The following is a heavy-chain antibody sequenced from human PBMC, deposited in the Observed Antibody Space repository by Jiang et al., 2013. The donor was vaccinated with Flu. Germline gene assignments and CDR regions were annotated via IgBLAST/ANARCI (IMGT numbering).Heavy chain of an antibody. D-gene: IGHD3-16*01. CDR1: GYTFTYRY. V-gene: IGHV1-45*02. J-gene: IGHJ4*02. CDR3: ARSSLRGSDYYFDS. CDR2: ITPYNGNI. Sequence: SGAEVKRTGSSVKVSCKASGYTFTYRYLHWVRQAPGQALEWMGWITPYNGNIDYAQKFQDRVTISRDMSLSTAFMELRSLGSEDTAIYFCARSSLRGSDYYFDSWGQGTLVTVSS.